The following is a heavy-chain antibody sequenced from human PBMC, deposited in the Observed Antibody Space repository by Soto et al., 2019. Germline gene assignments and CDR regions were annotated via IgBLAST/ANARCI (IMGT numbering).Heavy chain of an antibody. D-gene: IGHD2-15*01. V-gene: IGHV2-5*02. CDR1: GFSLSTSGVG. J-gene: IGHJ6*02. CDR2: IYWDDDK. Sequence: QITLKESGPTLVKPTQTLTLTCTFSGFSLSTSGVGVAWIRQPPGKALEWLALIYWDDDKRYRPSLESRLTITKDTSTHQVVLTMTNMDSVNTATYSCAYLPCSGGSCYWFSFSGMDVWGQGTTVTVSS. CDR3: AYLPCSGGSCYWFSFSGMDV.